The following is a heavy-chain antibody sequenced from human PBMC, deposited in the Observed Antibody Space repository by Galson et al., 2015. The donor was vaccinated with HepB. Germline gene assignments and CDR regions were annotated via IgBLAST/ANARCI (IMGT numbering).Heavy chain of an antibody. CDR2: INPNSGGT. Sequence: SVKVSCKASGYTFTGYYMHWVRQAPGQGLEWMGWINPNSGGTNYAQKFQGRVTMTRDTSISTAYIELSRLRSDDTAVYYCARVRVITIRDAFDIWGQGTMVTVSS. V-gene: IGHV1-2*02. CDR3: ARVRVITIRDAFDI. CDR1: GYTFTGYY. D-gene: IGHD2-21*01. J-gene: IGHJ3*02.